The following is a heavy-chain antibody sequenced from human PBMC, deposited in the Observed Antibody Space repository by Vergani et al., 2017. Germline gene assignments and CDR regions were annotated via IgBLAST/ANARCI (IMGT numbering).Heavy chain of an antibody. D-gene: IGHD1-14*01. V-gene: IGHV3-15*01. CDR2: SKSKTDGGTT. Sequence: EVQLVESGGGVVQPGRSLRLSCAASGFTFSSYGMHWVRQAPGKGLEWVGRSKSKTDGGTTDYAAPVKGRFTISRDDSKNTLYLQMNSLKTDDTAVYYCTTEIASRKDYWGQGTLVTVSS. CDR3: TTEIASRKDY. CDR1: GFTFSSYG. J-gene: IGHJ4*02.